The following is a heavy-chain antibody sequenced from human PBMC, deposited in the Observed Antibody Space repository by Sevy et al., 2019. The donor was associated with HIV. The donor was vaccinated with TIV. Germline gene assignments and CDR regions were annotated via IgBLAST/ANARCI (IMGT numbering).Heavy chain of an antibody. CDR3: AKESGSYGTTAFDI. D-gene: IGHD1-26*01. CDR2: ISYDGSNK. CDR1: GFTVSRYG. V-gene: IGHV3-30*18. Sequence: GGSLRLSCAASGFTVSRYGMHWVRQAPGKGLEWVAVISYDGSNKYYADSVKGRFTISRDNSKNTLYLQMNSLRAEDTAVYYCAKESGSYGTTAFDIWGQGTMVTVSS. J-gene: IGHJ3*02.